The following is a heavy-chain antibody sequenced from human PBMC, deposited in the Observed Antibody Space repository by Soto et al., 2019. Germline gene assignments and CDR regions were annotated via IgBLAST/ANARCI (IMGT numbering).Heavy chain of an antibody. V-gene: IGHV3-74*01. J-gene: IGHJ5*02. CDR1: GFTLSTYW. CDR2: ISSGGTYT. CDR3: ARTFVDGMAGFGP. D-gene: IGHD2-15*01. Sequence: EVQLVESGGGLVQPGGSLRLSCAASGFTLSTYWMHWVRQVPGKGLVWVSRISSGGTYTNYADSVKGRFTISRDSARNTLFLQMNYLTGEDTAVYYCARTFVDGMAGFGPWGQGTLVTLSS.